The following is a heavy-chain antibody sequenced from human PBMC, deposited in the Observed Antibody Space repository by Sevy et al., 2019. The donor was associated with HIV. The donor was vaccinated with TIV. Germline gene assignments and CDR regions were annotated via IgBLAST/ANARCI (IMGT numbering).Heavy chain of an antibody. D-gene: IGHD6-6*01. V-gene: IGHV3-30*02. CDR3: AKDLTGRYSSSSGDFDY. CDR2: IRYDGSTK. Sequence: RGSLRLSCAASGFTFSIYGMHWVRQAPGKGLEWVACIRYDGSTKYYADSVKGRFTISRDNSKNTLYLQMNSLRAEETAVYYCAKDLTGRYSSSSGDFDYWGQGTLVTVSS. CDR1: GFTFSIYG. J-gene: IGHJ4*02.